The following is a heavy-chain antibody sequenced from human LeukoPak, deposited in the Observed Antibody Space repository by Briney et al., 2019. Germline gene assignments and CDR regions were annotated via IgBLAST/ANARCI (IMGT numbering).Heavy chain of an antibody. V-gene: IGHV4-61*02. CDR3: ARDRYYDFWSGYYGAYYYYMDV. CDR1: GGSISSGGYS. Sequence: PSETLSLTCAVSGGSISSGGYSWSWIRQPAGKGLEWIGRIYTSGSTNYNPSLKSRVTMSVDTSKNQFSLKLSSVTAADTAVYYCARDRYYDFWSGYYGAYYYYMDVWGKGTTVTVSS. D-gene: IGHD3-3*01. J-gene: IGHJ6*03. CDR2: IYTSGST.